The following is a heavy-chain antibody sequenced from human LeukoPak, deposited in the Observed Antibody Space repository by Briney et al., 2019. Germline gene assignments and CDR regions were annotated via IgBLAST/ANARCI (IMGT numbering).Heavy chain of an antibody. CDR2: IYPGDSDT. Sequence: NRGESLKISCKGSGYSFTSYWIGWVRQMPGKGLEWMGIIYPGDSDTRYSPSFQGQVTISADKSISTAYLQWSSLKASDTAMYYCARRGYGDYEDDSGWDFDYWGQGTLVTVSS. CDR1: GYSFTSYW. V-gene: IGHV5-51*01. D-gene: IGHD4-17*01. J-gene: IGHJ4*02. CDR3: ARRGYGDYEDDSGWDFDY.